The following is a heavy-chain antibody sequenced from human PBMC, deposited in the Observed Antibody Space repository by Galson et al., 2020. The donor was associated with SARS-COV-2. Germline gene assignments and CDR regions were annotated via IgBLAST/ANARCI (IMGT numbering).Heavy chain of an antibody. J-gene: IGHJ5*02. V-gene: IGHV3-23*01. CDR3: AKGPDAIVVVPENWFDP. CDR2: ISGSGGST. Sequence: GGSLRLSCAASGFTFSSYAMSWVRQAPGKGLEWVSAISGSGGSTYYADSVKGRFTISRDNSKNTLYLQMNSLRAEDTAVYYCAKGPDAIVVVPENWFDPWGQGTLVTVSS. CDR1: GFTFSSYA. D-gene: IGHD2-2*01.